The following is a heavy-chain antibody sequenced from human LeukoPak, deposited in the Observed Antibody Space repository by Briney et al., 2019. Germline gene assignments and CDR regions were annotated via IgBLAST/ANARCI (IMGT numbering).Heavy chain of an antibody. D-gene: IGHD4-17*01. CDR3: ASSTTVTTAVY. Sequence: SETLSLTCTVSGGSISSYYWSWIRQPPGKGLEWIGYIYYSGSTNYNPSLKSRVTIPVDTSKNQFSLKLSSVTAADTAVYYCASSTTVTTAVYWGQGTLVTVSS. CDR1: GGSISSYY. J-gene: IGHJ4*02. V-gene: IGHV4-59*08. CDR2: IYYSGST.